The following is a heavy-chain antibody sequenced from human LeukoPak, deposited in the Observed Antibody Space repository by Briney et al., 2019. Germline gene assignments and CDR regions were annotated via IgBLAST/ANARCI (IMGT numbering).Heavy chain of an antibody. CDR2: IYYSGST. V-gene: IGHV4-30-4*08. CDR1: GGSISSGGYY. J-gene: IGHJ6*02. CDR3: ARGPHYYYYGMDV. Sequence: PSQTLSLTCTVSGGSISSGGYYWSWIRQPPGKGLEWIGYIYYSGSTYYNPSLKSRVTISVDTSKNQLSLKLSSVTAADTAVYYCARGPHYYYYGMDVWGQGTTVTVSS.